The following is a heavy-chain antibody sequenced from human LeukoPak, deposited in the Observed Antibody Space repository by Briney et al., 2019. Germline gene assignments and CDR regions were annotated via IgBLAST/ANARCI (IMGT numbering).Heavy chain of an antibody. CDR3: AKAGPGHDYVRGFDY. V-gene: IGHV3-30*02. D-gene: IGHD3-16*01. Sequence: GGSLRPSCATSGFTFSTYGIHWVRQAPGKGLEWVAFTQHDATHQYDADSVRGRFTISRDQSKNTVYLQMSSLRGEDTAVYYRAKAGPGHDYVRGFDYWGLGTQVIVSS. J-gene: IGHJ4*02. CDR2: TQHDATHQ. CDR1: GFTFSTYG.